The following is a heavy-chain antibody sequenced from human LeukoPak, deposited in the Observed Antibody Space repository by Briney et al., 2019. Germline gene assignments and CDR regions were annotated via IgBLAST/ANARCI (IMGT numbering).Heavy chain of an antibody. CDR3: AKGIQPSDKNGFDV. Sequence: GGSLRLSCAASGSTFSDYAMHWVRQAPGKGLEWVAHIWYDGSNEKYADSVKGRFIISRDNSKNALYFQMNSLRADDTAVYYCAKGIQPSDKNGFDVWGQGTMVTVSS. V-gene: IGHV3-33*06. CDR1: GSTFSDYA. D-gene: IGHD5-18*01. CDR2: IWYDGSNE. J-gene: IGHJ3*01.